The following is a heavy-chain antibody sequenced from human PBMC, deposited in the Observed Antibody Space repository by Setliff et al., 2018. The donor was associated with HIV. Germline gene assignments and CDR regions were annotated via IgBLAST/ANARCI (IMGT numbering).Heavy chain of an antibody. D-gene: IGHD6-13*01. CDR2: IYNTGST. V-gene: IGHV4-59*06. Sequence: PSETLSLTCTVSGDSISSNYWSWIRQPPGKGLEWIGYIYNTGSTYHSPSLESRVTISIDTSKNQFSLKLSSVTAADTAVYYCARGRGSSSSWPIDYWGQGTLVTVSS. CDR1: GDSISSNY. CDR3: ARGRGSSSSWPIDY. J-gene: IGHJ4*02.